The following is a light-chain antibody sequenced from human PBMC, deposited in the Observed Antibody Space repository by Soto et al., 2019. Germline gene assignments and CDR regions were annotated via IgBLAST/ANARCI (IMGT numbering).Light chain of an antibody. CDR2: DVS. V-gene: IGLV2-18*02. J-gene: IGLJ1*01. CDR1: SSDVGGSNG. CDR3: SSYTSSSTYV. Sequence: QSVLTQPPSVSGSPGQSVAISCTGTSSDVGGSNGVSWYQQPPGTAPKLIIYDVSNRPSGVPDRFYGSKSGNTASLIISGLQAEDEGDYYCSSYTSSSTYVFGTGTKVTVL.